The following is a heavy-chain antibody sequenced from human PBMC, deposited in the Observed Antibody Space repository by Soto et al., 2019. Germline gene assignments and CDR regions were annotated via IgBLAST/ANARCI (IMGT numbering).Heavy chain of an antibody. J-gene: IGHJ6*02. CDR1: GFTFSSYG. CDR2: IWYDGSNK. CDR3: ARDTGPNGYNYYYFGMDV. V-gene: IGHV3-33*01. D-gene: IGHD5-18*01. Sequence: PGGSLRLSCAASGFTFSSYGMHWVRQAPGKGLEWVAVIWYDGSNKYYADSVKGRFTISRDNSKNTLYLQMNSLRAEDTAVYYCARDTGPNGYNYYYFGMDVWGQGTTVTVSS.